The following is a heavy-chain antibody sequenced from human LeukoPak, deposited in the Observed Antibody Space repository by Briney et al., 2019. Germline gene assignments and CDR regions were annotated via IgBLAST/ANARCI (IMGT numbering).Heavy chain of an antibody. CDR1: GFTFSSYA. Sequence: GGSLRLSCAASGFTFSSYAMSWVRQAPGQGLEWMGGIIPIFGTANYAQKFQGRVTMTEDTSTDTAYMELSSLRSEDTAVYYCATNRAVAGTGFDYWSQGTLVTVSS. V-gene: IGHV1-69*06. CDR3: ATNRAVAGTGFDY. D-gene: IGHD6-19*01. CDR2: IIPIFGTA. J-gene: IGHJ4*02.